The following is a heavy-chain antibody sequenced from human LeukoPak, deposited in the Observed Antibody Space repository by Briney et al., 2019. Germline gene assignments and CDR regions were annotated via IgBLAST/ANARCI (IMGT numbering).Heavy chain of an antibody. CDR1: GYTFTGYY. V-gene: IGHV1-69*04. CDR3: ARAYGYYDSSGYYSFDY. CDR2: IIPILGIA. J-gene: IGHJ4*02. Sequence: SVKVSCKASGYTFTGYYMHWVRQAPGQGLEWMGRIIPILGIANYAQKFQGRVTITADKSTSTAYMELSSLRSEDTAVYYCARAYGYYDSSGYYSFDYWGQGTLVTVSS. D-gene: IGHD3-22*01.